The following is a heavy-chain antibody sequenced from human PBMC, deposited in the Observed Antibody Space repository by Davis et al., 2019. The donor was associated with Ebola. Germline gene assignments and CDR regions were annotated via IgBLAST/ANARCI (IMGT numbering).Heavy chain of an antibody. CDR2: INHSGST. CDR1: GGSFSGYY. CDR3: ARDVDSSSWYH. J-gene: IGHJ4*02. D-gene: IGHD6-13*01. V-gene: IGHV4-34*01. Sequence: SETLSLTCAVYGGSFSGYYWSWIRQPPGKGLEWIGEINHSGSTNYNPSLKSRVTISVDTSKNQFSLKLSSVTAADTAVYYCARDVDSSSWYHWGQGTLVTVSS.